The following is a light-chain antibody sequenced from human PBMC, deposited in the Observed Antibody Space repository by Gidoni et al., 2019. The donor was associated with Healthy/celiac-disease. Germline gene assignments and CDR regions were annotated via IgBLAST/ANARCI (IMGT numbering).Light chain of an antibody. CDR2: AAS. CDR3: QQYYSTRIT. Sequence: DIQMTQSPSSLSASVGDRVTITCRASQGIGNSLAWYQQKPGKAPKLLLYAASRLESGVPSRFSGSGSGTDYTLTISSLHPEDFATYYCQQYYSTRITFGQGTRLEIK. CDR1: QGIGNS. J-gene: IGKJ5*01. V-gene: IGKV1-NL1*01.